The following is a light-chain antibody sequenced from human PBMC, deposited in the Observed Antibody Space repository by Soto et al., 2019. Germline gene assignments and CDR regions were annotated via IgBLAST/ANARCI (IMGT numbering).Light chain of an antibody. V-gene: IGLV6-57*01. CDR3: QSYDSSNQV. CDR1: SGSIASNY. CDR2: EDN. J-gene: IGLJ3*02. Sequence: NFMLTQPHSVSESPGKTVTISCTRSSGSIASNYVQWYQQRPGSSPTTVLYEDNQRPSGVPDRFSGSIDSSSNSASLTISGLKTEDEADYYCQSYDSSNQVFGGGTTLTVL.